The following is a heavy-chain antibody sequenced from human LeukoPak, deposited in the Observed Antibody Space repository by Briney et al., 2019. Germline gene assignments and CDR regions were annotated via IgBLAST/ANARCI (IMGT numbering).Heavy chain of an antibody. Sequence: SETLSLTCAVYVGSFSGYYWSWIRQPPGKGLEWIGEINHSGSTNYNPSLKSRVTISVDTSKNQFSLKVTSVTAADTAVYYCARGVPGYWGQGMLVTVSS. CDR2: INHSGST. CDR3: ARGVPGY. V-gene: IGHV4-34*01. CDR1: VGSFSGYY. D-gene: IGHD1-14*01. J-gene: IGHJ4*02.